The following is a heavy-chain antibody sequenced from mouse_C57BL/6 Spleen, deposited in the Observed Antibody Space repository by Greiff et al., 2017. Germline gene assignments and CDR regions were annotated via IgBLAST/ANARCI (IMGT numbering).Heavy chain of an antibody. Sequence: EVKLVESGGDLVKPGGSLKLSCAASGFTFSSYGMSWVRQTPDKRLEWVATISSGGSYTYYPDSVKGRFTISRDNAKNTLYRQMSSLKSEDTAMYYCARQADGYYRGTGTTVTVSS. D-gene: IGHD2-3*01. CDR1: GFTFSSYG. V-gene: IGHV5-6*01. J-gene: IGHJ1*03. CDR3: ARQADGYY. CDR2: ISSGGSYT.